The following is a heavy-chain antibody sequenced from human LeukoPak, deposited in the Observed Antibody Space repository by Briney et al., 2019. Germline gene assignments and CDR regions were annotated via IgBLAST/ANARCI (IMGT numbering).Heavy chain of an antibody. Sequence: SETLSLTCTVSGGSISSSSYYWGWIRQPPGKGLEWIGSIYHSGSTYYNPSLKSRVTISVDTSKNQFSLKLSSVTAADTAVYYCAREDYYDSSGYSRLYYFDYWGQGTLVTVSS. CDR3: AREDYYDSSGYSRLYYFDY. D-gene: IGHD3-22*01. V-gene: IGHV4-39*07. CDR2: IYHSGST. CDR1: GGSISSSSYY. J-gene: IGHJ4*02.